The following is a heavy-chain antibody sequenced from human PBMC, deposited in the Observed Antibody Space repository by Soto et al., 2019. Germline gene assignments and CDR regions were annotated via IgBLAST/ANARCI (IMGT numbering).Heavy chain of an antibody. D-gene: IGHD3-10*01. V-gene: IGHV3-21*01. Sequence: GGSLRLSCAASGFTFSRYSMNWVRQAPGKGLEWVSSISSSSSYIYYADSVRGRFTISRDNAKNSLYLQMNSLRAEDTAVYYCARVIRITMVRGVEFGMDVWGQGTTVTVSS. CDR3: ARVIRITMVRGVEFGMDV. CDR1: GFTFSRYS. CDR2: ISSSSSYI. J-gene: IGHJ6*02.